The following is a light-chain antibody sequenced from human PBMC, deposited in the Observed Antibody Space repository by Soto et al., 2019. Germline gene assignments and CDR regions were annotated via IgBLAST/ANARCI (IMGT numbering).Light chain of an antibody. V-gene: IGLV1-47*01. Sequence: QSVLTQPPSASGTPGQRVTISCSGSSSNIGSNYVYWYQQLPGTAPKLLIYRNNQRPSGVPDRFSGSKSGTSASLAISGLRSEDEADYYCSSYTGSSTLFGGGTKLTVL. CDR2: RNN. CDR1: SSNIGSNY. CDR3: SSYTGSSTL. J-gene: IGLJ2*01.